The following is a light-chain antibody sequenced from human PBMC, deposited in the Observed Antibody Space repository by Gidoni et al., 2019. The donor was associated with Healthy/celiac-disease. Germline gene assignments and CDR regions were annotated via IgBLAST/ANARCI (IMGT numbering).Light chain of an antibody. CDR1: QSLLHSNGYNY. CDR2: LGS. V-gene: IGKV2-28*01. CDR3: MQALQTPRDT. J-gene: IGKJ4*01. Sequence: DIVMTQSPLSLPVTPGEPASISCRSSQSLLHSNGYNYLDWYLQKPGQSPQLLIYLGSNRASGVPDRFSGSGSGTDFTLKISRVEAEDVGVYYCMQALQTPRDTFXGXTKVEIK.